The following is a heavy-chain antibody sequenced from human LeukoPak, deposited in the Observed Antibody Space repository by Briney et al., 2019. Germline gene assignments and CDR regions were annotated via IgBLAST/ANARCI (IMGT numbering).Heavy chain of an antibody. CDR2: TYYRSKWYN. V-gene: IGHV6-1*01. CDR1: GDSVSSNSAA. CDR3: AKESIGGSYGRFDP. Sequence: SQTLSLTCAISGDSVSSNSAAWNWIRQSPSRGLEWLGRTYYRSKWYNDYAVSVKSRITINPDTSKNQFSLKLSSVTAADTAVYYCAKESIGGSYGRFDPWGQGTLVTVSS. D-gene: IGHD1-26*01. J-gene: IGHJ5*02.